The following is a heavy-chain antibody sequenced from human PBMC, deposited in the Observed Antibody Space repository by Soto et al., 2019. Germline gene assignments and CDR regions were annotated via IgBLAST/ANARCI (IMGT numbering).Heavy chain of an antibody. D-gene: IGHD3-3*01. V-gene: IGHV4-59*01. CDR3: ARKPNDFWNGNFFDH. Sequence: PSETLSLTCTVSGGSIRSDYWSWIRQPPGKGLEWIGDVHYSGSANYNPSLERRVTISVASSKTHFSLKLSSVTAADTAVYYCARKPNDFWNGNFFDHWGQGTPVTVSS. CDR1: GGSIRSDY. CDR2: VHYSGSA. J-gene: IGHJ4*02.